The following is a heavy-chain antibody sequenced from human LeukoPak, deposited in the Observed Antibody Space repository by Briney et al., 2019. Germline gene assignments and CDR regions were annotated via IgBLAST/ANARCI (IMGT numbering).Heavy chain of an antibody. CDR3: ARENDMGYCSGGRCYKGYNAMDV. Sequence: GGSLRLSCAASGFTFSSYAMSWVRQAPGKGLEWVSVIFSGGSTYYADSVKGRFTISRDNSKNTLYLQMNSLRAEDTAVYYCARENDMGYCSGGRCYKGYNAMDVWGQGTTVTVSS. CDR2: IFSGGST. CDR1: GFTFSSYA. V-gene: IGHV3-53*01. J-gene: IGHJ6*02. D-gene: IGHD2-15*01.